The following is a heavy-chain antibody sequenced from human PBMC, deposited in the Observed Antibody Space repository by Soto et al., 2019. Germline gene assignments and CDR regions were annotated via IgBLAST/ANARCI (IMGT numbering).Heavy chain of an antibody. V-gene: IGHV1-2*04. D-gene: IGHD2-2*01. CDR3: ARGVGYCSSTSCYEDYYYGMDV. CDR1: GYTFTSYD. Sequence: GASVKVSCKASGYTFTSYDINWVRQAPGQGLEWMGWINPNSGGTNYAQKFQGWVTMTRDTSISTAYMELSRLRSDDTAVYYCARGVGYCSSTSCYEDYYYGMDVWGQGTTVTVSS. CDR2: INPNSGGT. J-gene: IGHJ6*02.